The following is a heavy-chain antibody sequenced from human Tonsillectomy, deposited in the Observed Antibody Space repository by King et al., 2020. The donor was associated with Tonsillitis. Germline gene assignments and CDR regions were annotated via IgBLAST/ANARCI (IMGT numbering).Heavy chain of an antibody. CDR2: ISSSSSYI. CDR3: ARGLVSYGDLHSLGAFDI. Sequence: VQLVESGGGLVKPGGSLRLSCAASGFTFSSYSMNWVRQAPGKGLEWVSSISSSSSYIYYADSVKGRFTISRDNAKNSLYLQMNSLRAEDTAVYYCARGLVSYGDLHSLGAFDIWGQGTMVTVSS. V-gene: IGHV3-21*01. D-gene: IGHD4-17*01. CDR1: GFTFSSYS. J-gene: IGHJ3*02.